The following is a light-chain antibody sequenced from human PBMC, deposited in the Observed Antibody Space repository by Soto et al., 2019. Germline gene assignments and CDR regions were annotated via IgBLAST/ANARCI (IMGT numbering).Light chain of an antibody. Sequence: SYELTQPPSVSVAPGKTARITCGGNNIGSNSVHWYQQKPGQAPVLVIYYDSDRPSGIPERFSGSNSGNTATLTISRVEAGDEADHYCKVWDGSSDQGVFGTGTKVTVL. V-gene: IGLV3-21*04. CDR1: NIGSNS. CDR3: KVWDGSSDQGV. J-gene: IGLJ1*01. CDR2: YDS.